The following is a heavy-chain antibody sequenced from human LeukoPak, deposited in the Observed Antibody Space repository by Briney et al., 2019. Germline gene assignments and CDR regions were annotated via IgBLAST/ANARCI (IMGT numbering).Heavy chain of an antibody. Sequence: ESGPTLVNPTQTLTLTCTFSGFSLSTSGMCVNWIRQPPGKALEWLARIDWDDDKYYSTSLKTRLTISKDTSKNQVVLTMTNMDPVDTATYYCARILYDSRYFDYWGQGTLVTISS. J-gene: IGHJ4*02. CDR3: ARILYDSRYFDY. CDR2: IDWDDDK. D-gene: IGHD3-22*01. V-gene: IGHV2-70*11. CDR1: GFSLSTSGMC.